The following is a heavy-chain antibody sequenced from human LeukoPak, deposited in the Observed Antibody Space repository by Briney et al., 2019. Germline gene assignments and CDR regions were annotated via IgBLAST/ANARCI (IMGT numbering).Heavy chain of an antibody. Sequence: PGGSLTLSCAASGFTFSSYAMSWVRQAPGKGLEWVSAISGSGCSTYYADSVKGRFTISRDNSKNTLYLQMNSLRAEDTAVYYCARGSGKITMVRGVPWYFDLWGRGTLVTVSS. CDR2: ISGSGCST. CDR1: GFTFSSYA. D-gene: IGHD3-10*01. V-gene: IGHV3-23*01. J-gene: IGHJ2*01. CDR3: ARGSGKITMVRGVPWYFDL.